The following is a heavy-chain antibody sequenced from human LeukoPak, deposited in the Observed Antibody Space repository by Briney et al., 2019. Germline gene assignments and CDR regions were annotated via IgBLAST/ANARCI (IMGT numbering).Heavy chain of an antibody. CDR3: ARDQGYGDYSKDY. V-gene: IGHV3-33*01. CDR2: IWYDGSNK. D-gene: IGHD4-17*01. J-gene: IGHJ4*02. Sequence: GGSLGLSCAASGFTFSSYGMHWVRQAPGKGLEWVAVIWYDGSNKYYADSVKGRFTISRDNSKNMVYLQMNSLRAEDTAVYYCARDQGYGDYSKDYWGQGTLVTVSS. CDR1: GFTFSSYG.